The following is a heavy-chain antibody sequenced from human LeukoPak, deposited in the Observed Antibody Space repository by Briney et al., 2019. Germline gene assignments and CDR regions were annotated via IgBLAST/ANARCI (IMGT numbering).Heavy chain of an antibody. CDR3: AKDGVRGVVPAAYYFDY. J-gene: IGHJ4*02. D-gene: IGHD2-2*01. Sequence: GGSLRLSCAASGFTFSSYAMSWVRQAPGKGLEWVSAISGSGGSTYHADSVKGRFTISRDNSKNTLYLQMNSLRAEDTAVYYCAKDGVRGVVPAAYYFDYWGQGTLVTVSS. V-gene: IGHV3-23*01. CDR1: GFTFSSYA. CDR2: ISGSGGST.